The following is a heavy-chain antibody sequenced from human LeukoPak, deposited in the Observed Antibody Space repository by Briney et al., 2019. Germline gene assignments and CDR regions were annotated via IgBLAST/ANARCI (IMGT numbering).Heavy chain of an antibody. D-gene: IGHD3-9*01. Sequence: SETLSLTCTVSGDSFSTYYWSWIRQPPGKGLEWIGYIYYSGSTNYNPSLKSRVTISVDTSKNQFSLKLSSVTAADTAVYYCARPLRYLGIVPWGQGTLVTVSS. CDR3: ARPLRYLGIVP. V-gene: IGHV4-59*12. CDR1: GDSFSTYY. J-gene: IGHJ5*02. CDR2: IYYSGST.